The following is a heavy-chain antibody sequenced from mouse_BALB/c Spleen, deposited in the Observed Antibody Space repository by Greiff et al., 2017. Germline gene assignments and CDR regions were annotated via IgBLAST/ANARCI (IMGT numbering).Heavy chain of an antibody. Sequence: EVMLVESGPSLVKPSQTLSLTCSVTGDSITSGYWNWIRKFPGNKLEYMGYISYSGSTYYNPSLKSRISITRDTSKNQYYLQLNSVTTEDTATYYCARSNWEPFSFAYWGQGTLVTVSA. CDR2: ISYSGST. CDR3: ARSNWEPFSFAY. V-gene: IGHV3-8*02. CDR1: GDSITSGY. D-gene: IGHD4-1*01. J-gene: IGHJ3*01.